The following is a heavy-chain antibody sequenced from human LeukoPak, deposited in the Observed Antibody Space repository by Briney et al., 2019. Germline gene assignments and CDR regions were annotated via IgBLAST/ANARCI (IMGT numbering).Heavy chain of an antibody. CDR2: INHSGST. V-gene: IGHV4-34*01. CDR1: GGSFSGYY. CDR3: ARGGITIFGVVKY. J-gene: IGHJ4*02. Sequence: SETLSLTCAVYGGSFSGYYWSWIRQPPGKGLEWIGEINHSGSTNYNPSLKSRVTISVDTSKNQFSLKLSSVTAADTAVYYCARGGITIFGVVKYWGQGTLVTVSS. D-gene: IGHD3-3*01.